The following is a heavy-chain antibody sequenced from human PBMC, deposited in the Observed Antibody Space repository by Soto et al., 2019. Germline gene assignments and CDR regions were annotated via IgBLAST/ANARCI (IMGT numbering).Heavy chain of an antibody. Sequence: ASXKVSCKASGFTFTSSAMQWVRQARGQRLEWIGWIVVGSGNTNYAQKFQERVTITRDMSTSTAYMELSSLRSEDTAVYYCAAGSIRYFDWLGSWGQGTLVTVSS. J-gene: IGHJ4*02. D-gene: IGHD3-9*01. V-gene: IGHV1-58*02. CDR2: IVVGSGNT. CDR3: AAGSIRYFDWLGS. CDR1: GFTFTSSA.